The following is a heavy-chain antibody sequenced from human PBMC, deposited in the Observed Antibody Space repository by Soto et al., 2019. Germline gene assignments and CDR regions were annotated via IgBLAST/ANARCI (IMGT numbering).Heavy chain of an antibody. CDR3: ARVSVVVAATLHWFDP. D-gene: IGHD2-15*01. V-gene: IGHV1-69*01. CDR1: GATFSSYA. CDR2: IIPIFGTA. J-gene: IGHJ5*02. Sequence: QVQLVQSGAEVKKPGSSVKVSCKASGATFSSYAISWVRQAPRQGLEWMGGIIPIFGTANYAQKFQGRVTITADESTSTAYMELSSLRSEDTVVYYCARVSVVVAATLHWFDPWGQGTLVTVSS.